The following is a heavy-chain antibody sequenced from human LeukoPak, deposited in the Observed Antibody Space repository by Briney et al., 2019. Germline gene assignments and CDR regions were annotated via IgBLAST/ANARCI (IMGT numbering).Heavy chain of an antibody. D-gene: IGHD5-24*01. V-gene: IGHV3-30*02. J-gene: IGHJ3*02. CDR3: AKEGPRRDGYNGNAFDI. CDR1: GFTFSNYG. Sequence: PGGSLRLSCAASGFTFSNYGMHWVRQAPGKGPEWVAVIWYGGSNKYYADSVKGRFTISRDNSKNTLYLQMNSLRAEDTAVYYCAKEGPRRDGYNGNAFDIWGQGTMVTVSS. CDR2: IWYGGSNK.